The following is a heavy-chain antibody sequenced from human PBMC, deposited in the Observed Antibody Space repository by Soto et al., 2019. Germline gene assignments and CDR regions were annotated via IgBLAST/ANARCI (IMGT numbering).Heavy chain of an antibody. CDR3: ARLPPYDYVWGSYRPYYFDY. V-gene: IGHV4-39*01. Sequence: LSLTCTVSGGSISSSSYYWGWIRQPPGKGLEWIGSIYYSGSTYYNPSLKSRVTISVDTSKNQFSLKLSSVTAADTAVYYCARLPPYDYVWGSYRPYYFDYWGHGTLVTVSS. CDR2: IYYSGST. CDR1: GGSISSSSYY. J-gene: IGHJ4*01. D-gene: IGHD3-16*02.